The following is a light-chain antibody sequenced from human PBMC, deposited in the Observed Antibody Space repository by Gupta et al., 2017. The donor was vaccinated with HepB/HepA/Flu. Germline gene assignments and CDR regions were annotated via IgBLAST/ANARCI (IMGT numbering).Light chain of an antibody. CDR1: QNLLFSDGNTF. Sequence: DAVLTQSPLSLPVTLGQSASISCRSSQNLLFSDGNTFLHWYQQRPGQSPRRLIYRGSNRDSGVPDRFSGSGSGTDFTLNISRVESEDVGVYYCEQRKHCHFSFGRGTKVDIK. CDR3: EQRKHCHFS. V-gene: IGKV2-30*01. CDR2: RGS. J-gene: IGKJ4*01.